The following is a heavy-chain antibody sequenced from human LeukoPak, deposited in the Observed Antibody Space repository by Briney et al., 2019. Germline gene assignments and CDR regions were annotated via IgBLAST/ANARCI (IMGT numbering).Heavy chain of an antibody. CDR1: GFTFSNAW. D-gene: IGHD3-3*01. Sequence: PGGSLRLSCAASGFTFSNAWMSWIRQPPGKGLEWIGEINHSGSTNYNPSLKSRVTISVDTSKNQFSLKLSSVTAADTAVYYCARGRTHYDFWSGPKLRYFDYWGQGTLVTVSS. V-gene: IGHV4-34*01. CDR3: ARGRTHYDFWSGPKLRYFDY. CDR2: INHSGST. J-gene: IGHJ4*02.